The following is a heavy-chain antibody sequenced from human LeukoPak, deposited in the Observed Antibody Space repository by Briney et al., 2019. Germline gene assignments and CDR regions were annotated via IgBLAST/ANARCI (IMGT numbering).Heavy chain of an antibody. V-gene: IGHV3-30*02. CDR2: IRYDGSNK. CDR1: GFTFSSYG. CDR3: GRGHWGLDY. Sequence: PGGSLRLSCAASGFTFSSYGMHWVRQAPGKGLEWVAFIRYDGSNKYYADSVKGRFTISRDNAMSSLYLQMNSLRVEDTAVYYCGRGHWGLDYWGQGTLVTVSS. D-gene: IGHD7-27*01. J-gene: IGHJ4*02.